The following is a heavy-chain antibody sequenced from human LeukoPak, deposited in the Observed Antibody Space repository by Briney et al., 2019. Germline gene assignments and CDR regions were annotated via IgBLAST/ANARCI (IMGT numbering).Heavy chain of an antibody. CDR3: AKDRGVIGSSGFDY. D-gene: IGHD3-22*01. CDR1: GFTFSSYG. CDR2: ISRNSGSI. J-gene: IGHJ4*02. V-gene: IGHV3-9*01. Sequence: GGSLRLSCAASGFTFSSYGMHWVRQAPGKGLEWVSGISRNSGSIGYADSVKGRFTISRDNAKNSLYLQMNSLRAEDTALYYCAKDRGVIGSSGFDYWGQGTLVTVSS.